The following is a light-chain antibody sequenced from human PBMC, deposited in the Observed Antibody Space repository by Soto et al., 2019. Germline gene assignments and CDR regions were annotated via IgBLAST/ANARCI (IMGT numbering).Light chain of an antibody. CDR3: SAYVGSITVV. V-gene: IGLV2-8*01. Sequence: QSALTQPPSASGSPGQSVTISCTGTSSDVGGYNYLSWYQQHPGKAPKLMIYEVSKRPSGVPDRFSCSKSGNTASLTVSVLQAEDEADYYCSAYVGSITVVFGGGTKLTVL. CDR1: SSDVGGYNY. CDR2: EVS. J-gene: IGLJ2*01.